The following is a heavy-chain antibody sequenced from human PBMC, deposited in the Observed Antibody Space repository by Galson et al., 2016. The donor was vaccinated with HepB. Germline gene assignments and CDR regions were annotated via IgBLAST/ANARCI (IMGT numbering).Heavy chain of an antibody. CDR1: GFSFDDYA. Sequence: SLRLSCAASGFSFDDYAMHWVRQLPGKGLEWVSLIGSNGGTIYYADSVKGRFTISRDNSKNSLYLQMNSLRPGDTAFYYCAKGTIAAAGGHFEYWGQGTLVTFSS. CDR3: AKGTIAAAGGHFEY. V-gene: IGHV3-43*01. D-gene: IGHD6-13*01. J-gene: IGHJ4*02. CDR2: IGSNGGTI.